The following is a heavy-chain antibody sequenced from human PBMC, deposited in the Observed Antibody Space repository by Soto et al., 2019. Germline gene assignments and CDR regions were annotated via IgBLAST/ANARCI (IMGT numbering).Heavy chain of an antibody. V-gene: IGHV4-59*11. D-gene: IGHD4-17*01. J-gene: IGHJ4*02. Sequence: QVQLQESGPGLVKPSETLSLTCTVSGGSISSHYWSWIRHSPGKGLEWIGYIYYTGSPNYNPSLTSRLTISLATSTDQFSLTLSSVTAADTAVYYCARVTVTTGYYFFDYWGQGTLATVSS. CDR3: ARVTVTTGYYFFDY. CDR1: GGSISSHY. CDR2: IYYTGSP.